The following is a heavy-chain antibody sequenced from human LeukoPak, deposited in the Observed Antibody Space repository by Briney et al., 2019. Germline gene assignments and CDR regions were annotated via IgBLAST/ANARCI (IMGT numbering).Heavy chain of an antibody. V-gene: IGHV3-23*01. CDR3: AKGKVTPPFDY. CDR1: GFTFGSYA. D-gene: IGHD5-18*01. J-gene: IGHJ4*02. Sequence: GGSLRLSCAASGFTFGSYAMSWVRQAPGKGLEWVSDINGSGGSTYYTDSVKGRFTISRDNSKNTLYLQMNSLRAEDTAVYYCAKGKVTPPFDYWGQGTLVTVSS. CDR2: INGSGGST.